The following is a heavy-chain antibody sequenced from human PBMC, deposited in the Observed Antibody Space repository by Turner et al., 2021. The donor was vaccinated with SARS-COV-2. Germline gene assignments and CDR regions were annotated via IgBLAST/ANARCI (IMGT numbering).Heavy chain of an antibody. D-gene: IGHD3-10*01. CDR2: IKWNGGST. V-gene: IGHV3-20*04. CDR3: ARDRGEGWFGESHYLDY. J-gene: IGHJ4*02. CDR1: GFTFDDYG. Sequence: ELQLVKSGGGVVRPGGSLRLSCAASGFTFDDYGMSWVRQAPGKGLEWVSGIKWNGGSTGYADSVQGRFTISRDNAKNSLYLQMNSLRAEDTALYYGARDRGEGWFGESHYLDYWGQGTLVTVSS.